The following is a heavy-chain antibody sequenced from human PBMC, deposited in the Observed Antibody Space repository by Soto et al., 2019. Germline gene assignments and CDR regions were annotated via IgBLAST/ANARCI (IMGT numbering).Heavy chain of an antibody. CDR1: GYTFTSYG. Sequence: GPSVKVSCKASGYTFTSYGISWVRQAPGQGLEWMGWISAYNGNTNYAQKLQGRVTMTTDTSTSTAYMELRSLRSDDTAVYYCARGGVPAATWEEIQLWLYWGQGTRVTVSS. D-gene: IGHD5-18*01. V-gene: IGHV1-18*04. CDR3: ARGGVPAATWEEIQLWLY. J-gene: IGHJ4*02. CDR2: ISAYNGNT.